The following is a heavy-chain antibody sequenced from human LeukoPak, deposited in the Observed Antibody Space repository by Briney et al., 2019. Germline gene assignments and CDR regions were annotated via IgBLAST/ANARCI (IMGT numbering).Heavy chain of an antibody. CDR2: IYHSGSP. D-gene: IGHD1-26*01. J-gene: IGHJ4*02. CDR1: GGSITSSRYY. Sequence: SETLSLTCNVSGGSITSSRYYWGWIRQPPGKGLGWVGSIYHSGSPYFNPSLKTRIAISVDTSKNQFSLSLSSVPAADTAVYYCASFVSGASARSYFDDWGQGTLVIVSS. V-gene: IGHV4-39*01. CDR3: ASFVSGASARSYFDD.